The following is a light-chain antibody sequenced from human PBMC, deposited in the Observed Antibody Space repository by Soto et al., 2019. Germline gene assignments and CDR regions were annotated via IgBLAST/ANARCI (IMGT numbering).Light chain of an antibody. CDR3: TSYTSSITLHV. J-gene: IGLJ1*01. Sequence: QSVLTQPASVSGSPGQSITISCTGTSSDVGGYNYVSWYQQHPVKAPKLMIYDVTNRPSGVSDRFSGSKSGNTASLTISGLQAEDFADYSSTSYTSSITLHVFVTGSDRTVL. CDR2: DVT. CDR1: SSDVGGYNY. V-gene: IGLV2-14*01.